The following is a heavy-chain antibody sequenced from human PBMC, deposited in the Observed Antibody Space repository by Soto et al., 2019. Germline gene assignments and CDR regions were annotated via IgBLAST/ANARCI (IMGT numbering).Heavy chain of an antibody. V-gene: IGHV3-21*01. Sequence: GGSLRLSCAASGFTFRSFTMNWVRQAPGKGLEWVSTISSNSAYIYYTDALRGRFTISRDNAKNSLHLQMNSLRAEDTAVYYCPRAASRDSGARGWYDPWGPGTLVTVSS. CDR1: GFTFRSFT. CDR3: PRAASRDSGARGWYDP. D-gene: IGHD6-25*01. J-gene: IGHJ5*02. CDR2: ISSNSAYI.